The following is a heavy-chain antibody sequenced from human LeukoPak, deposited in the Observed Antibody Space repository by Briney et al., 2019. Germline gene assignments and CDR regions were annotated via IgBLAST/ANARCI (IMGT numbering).Heavy chain of an antibody. CDR3: AREPSLRRSYDRSGWAYDI. D-gene: IGHD3-22*01. J-gene: IGHJ3*02. CDR2: VSAYNGDT. Sequence: ASVRVSCKASGYTFSSYGISWVRQAPGQGLEWMGWVSAYNGDTNYAQKLQGRVTMTTDTSTSTAYMELRSLRSDDTAVYYCAREPSLRRSYDRSGWAYDIWGQGTMVTVSS. CDR1: GYTFSSYG. V-gene: IGHV1-18*01.